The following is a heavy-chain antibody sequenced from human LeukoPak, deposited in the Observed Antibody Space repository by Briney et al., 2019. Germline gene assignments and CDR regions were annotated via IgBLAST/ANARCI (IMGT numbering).Heavy chain of an antibody. CDR2: IYTSGST. V-gene: IGHV4-61*02. J-gene: IGHJ4*02. CDR3: ARAANYLYCSSPSCPFDY. CDR1: GGSISSGSYY. D-gene: IGHD2-2*01. Sequence: SEILSLTCTVSGGSISSGSYYWSWIRQPAGKGLEWIGRIYTSGSTNYNPSLKSRVTISVDTSKNQFSLKLSSVTAADTAVYYCARAANYLYCSSPSCPFDYWGQGTLVTVSS.